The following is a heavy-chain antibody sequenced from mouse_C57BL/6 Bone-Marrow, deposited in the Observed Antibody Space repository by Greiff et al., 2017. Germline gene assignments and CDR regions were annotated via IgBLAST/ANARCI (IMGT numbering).Heavy chain of an antibody. CDR2: IWSGGST. CDR3: ARKEALNYYGSSYGFAY. V-gene: IGHV2-2*01. D-gene: IGHD1-1*01. Sequence: VQLQQSGPGLVQPSQSLSITCTVSGFSLTSYGVHWVRQSPGKGLEWLGVIWSGGSTDYNAAFISRLSISKDNSKSQVFFKMNSLQADDTAIYYCARKEALNYYGSSYGFAYWGQGTLVTVSA. J-gene: IGHJ3*01. CDR1: GFSLTSYG.